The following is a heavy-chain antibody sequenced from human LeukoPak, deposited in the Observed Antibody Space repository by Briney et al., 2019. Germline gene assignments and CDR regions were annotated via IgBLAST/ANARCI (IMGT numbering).Heavy chain of an antibody. V-gene: IGHV4-34*01. Sequence: SETLSLTCAVYGGSFSGYYWSWIRQPPGKGLEWIGEINHSGSTNYNPSLKSRVTISVDTSKNQFSLKLSSVTAADTAVYYCASYYYDSSGLDYWGQGSLVTVSS. CDR2: INHSGST. CDR3: ASYYYDSSGLDY. CDR1: GGSFSGYY. J-gene: IGHJ4*02. D-gene: IGHD3-22*01.